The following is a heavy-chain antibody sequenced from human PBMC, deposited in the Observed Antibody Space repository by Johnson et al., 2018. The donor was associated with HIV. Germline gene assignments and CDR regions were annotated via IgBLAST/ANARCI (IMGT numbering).Heavy chain of an antibody. D-gene: IGHD6-13*01. CDR3: ARVPSRRSWYTAFDI. CDR1: GFTFSSYA. Sequence: QVQLVESGGGVVQPGRSLRLSCAASGFTFSSYAMHWVRQAPGKGLEWVAVISYDGSNKYYADSVKGRFTISRDNSKNTLYLQMNSLRAEDTAVYYCARVPSRRSWYTAFDIWGQGTTVTVSS. J-gene: IGHJ3*02. CDR2: ISYDGSNK. V-gene: IGHV3-30-3*01.